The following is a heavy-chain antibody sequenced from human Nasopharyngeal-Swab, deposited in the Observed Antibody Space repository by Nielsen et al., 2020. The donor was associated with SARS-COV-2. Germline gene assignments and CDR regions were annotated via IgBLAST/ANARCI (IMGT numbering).Heavy chain of an antibody. V-gene: IGHV4-34*01. Sequence: WIRQPPGKGLEWIGEINHSGSTNYNPSLKSRVTISVDTSKNQFSLKLSYVTAADTAVYYCATSIAARPGSDFDYWGQGTLVTVSS. CDR2: INHSGST. D-gene: IGHD6-6*01. CDR3: ATSIAARPGSDFDY. J-gene: IGHJ4*02.